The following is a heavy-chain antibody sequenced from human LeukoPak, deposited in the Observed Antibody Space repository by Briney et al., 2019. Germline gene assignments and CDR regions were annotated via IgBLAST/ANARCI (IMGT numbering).Heavy chain of an antibody. CDR2: INPNSGGT. J-gene: IGHJ4*02. CDR1: GYTFTGYY. D-gene: IGHD4-11*01. V-gene: IGHV1-2*02. Sequence: GASVKVSCKASGYTFTGYYMHWVRQAPGQRLEWMGWINPNSGGTNYAQKFQGRVTMTRDTSISTAYMELSRLRSDDTAVYYCARADDYSNYGSFDYWGQGTLVTVSS. CDR3: ARADDYSNYGSFDY.